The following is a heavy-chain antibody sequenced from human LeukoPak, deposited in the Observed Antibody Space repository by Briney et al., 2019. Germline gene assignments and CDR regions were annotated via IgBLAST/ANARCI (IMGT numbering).Heavy chain of an antibody. Sequence: GGSLRLSCAASGFTFSSYAVSWVRQAPGEELEWVSAITDSGGDTYHADSVKGRFTISRDNSKNTLYMQMNSLRAEDTAVYYCAKGSTTSRPYYFDSSGQGTLVTVSS. CDR1: GFTFSSYA. CDR3: AKGSTTSRPYYFDS. CDR2: ITDSGGDT. D-gene: IGHD2-2*01. V-gene: IGHV3-23*01. J-gene: IGHJ4*02.